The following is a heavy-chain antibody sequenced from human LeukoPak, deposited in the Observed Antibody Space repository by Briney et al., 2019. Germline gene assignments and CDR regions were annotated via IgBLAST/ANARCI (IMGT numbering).Heavy chain of an antibody. CDR2: IGSSSSTI. J-gene: IGHJ4*02. CDR3: AASTVVSPLDY. V-gene: IGHV3-48*01. CDR1: GFTFSSYS. Sequence: SGGSLRLSGAASGFTFSSYSMNWVRQAPGKGLEWVSYIGSSSSTIYYGDSVKGRFTISRDNAKNSLYLQMNSLRVEDTAVHYCAASTVVSPLDYWGQGTLVTVSS. D-gene: IGHD4-23*01.